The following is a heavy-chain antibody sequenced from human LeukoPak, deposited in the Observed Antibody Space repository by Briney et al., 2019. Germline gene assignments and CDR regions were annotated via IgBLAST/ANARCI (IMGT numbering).Heavy chain of an antibody. CDR2: ISSSGSTI. Sequence: GGSLRLSCAASGFTFSSYEMNWVRQAPGRGLERVSYISSSGSTIYYADSVKGRFTISRDNAKNSLYLQMNSLRAEDTAVYYCARDSGIAAAGPDAFDIWGQGTMVTVSS. CDR1: GFTFSSYE. CDR3: ARDSGIAAAGPDAFDI. D-gene: IGHD6-13*01. V-gene: IGHV3-48*03. J-gene: IGHJ3*02.